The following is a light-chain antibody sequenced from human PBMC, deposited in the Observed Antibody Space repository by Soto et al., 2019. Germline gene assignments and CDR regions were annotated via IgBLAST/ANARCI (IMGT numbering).Light chain of an antibody. CDR2: DAS. CDR1: SSVSTY. CDR3: QQRSNWTWT. J-gene: IGKJ1*01. Sequence: EIVLTQSPGTLSLSPGERATLSCRASSSVSTYLAWYQQKPGKAPRLLIYDASNRATGIPARFSGSGSGTDFTLTISSLEHEDFAVYYCQQRSNWTWTFGQGTKVEIK. V-gene: IGKV3-11*01.